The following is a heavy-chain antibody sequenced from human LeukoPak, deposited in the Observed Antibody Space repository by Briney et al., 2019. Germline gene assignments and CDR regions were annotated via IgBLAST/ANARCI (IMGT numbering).Heavy chain of an antibody. V-gene: IGHV1-69*13. D-gene: IGHD2-15*01. Sequence: VASVKVSCKASGGTFSRFAVSWVRQAPGQGLEWMGGIIPIFGTANYAQKFQGRVTITADESTSTAYMELSSLRSEDTAVYYCARSGAIPFDYWGQGTLVTVSS. CDR2: IIPIFGTA. CDR3: ARSGAIPFDY. J-gene: IGHJ4*02. CDR1: GGTFSRFA.